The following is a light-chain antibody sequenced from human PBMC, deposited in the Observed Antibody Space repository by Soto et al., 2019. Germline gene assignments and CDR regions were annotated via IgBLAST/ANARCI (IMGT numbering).Light chain of an antibody. Sequence: EVVLTQSPDTLSLSPGETATLSCRASHSLRPTCVAWYQQKPGQAPRLLIYGASFRATDIPDRFSGRGSGTDFTLSISRLEPEDFAVYYCQQYVTSPRTFGQGTKVDIK. CDR3: QQYVTSPRT. J-gene: IGKJ1*01. V-gene: IGKV3-20*01. CDR2: GAS. CDR1: HSLRPTC.